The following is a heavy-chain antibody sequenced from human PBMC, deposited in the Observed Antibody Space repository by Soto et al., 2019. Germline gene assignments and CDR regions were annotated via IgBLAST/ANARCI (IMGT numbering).Heavy chain of an antibody. CDR3: AKDSGQWLVRWFFDL. D-gene: IGHD6-19*01. J-gene: IGHJ2*01. V-gene: IGHV3-23*01. Sequence: GGSLRLSYAASRFAFSSYAMSWVRQAPGKGLEWVSAISGSGGSTYYADSVKGRFTISRDNSKNTLYLQMNSLRAEDTAVYYYAKDSGQWLVRWFFDLWGRGTLVTVSS. CDR1: RFAFSSYA. CDR2: ISGSGGST.